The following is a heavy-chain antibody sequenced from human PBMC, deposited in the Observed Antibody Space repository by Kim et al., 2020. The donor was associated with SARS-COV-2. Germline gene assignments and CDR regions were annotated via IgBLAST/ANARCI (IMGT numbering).Heavy chain of an antibody. J-gene: IGHJ6*02. Sequence: SETLSLTCTVSGGSISSGDYYWSWIRQPPGKGLEWIGYIYYSGSTYYNPSLKSRVTISVDTSKNQFSLKLSSVTAADTAVYYCAREPRAAYYDILTGSMYSYYGMDVWGQGTTVTVSS. D-gene: IGHD3-9*01. CDR3: AREPRAAYYDILTGSMYSYYGMDV. CDR2: IYYSGST. V-gene: IGHV4-30-4*01. CDR1: GGSISSGDYY.